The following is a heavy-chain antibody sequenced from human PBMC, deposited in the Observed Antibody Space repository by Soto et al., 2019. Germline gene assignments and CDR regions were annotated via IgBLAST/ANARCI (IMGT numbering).Heavy chain of an antibody. CDR2: IYYSGST. D-gene: IGHD3-3*01. CDR3: ARQASPPLRFLEWLLGVIDY. J-gene: IGHJ4*02. V-gene: IGHV4-39*01. Sequence: SETLSLTCTVSGGSISSSSYYWGWIRQPPGKGLEWIGSIYYSGSTYYNPSLKTRVTISVDTSKNQFSLKLSSVTAADTAVYYCARQASPPLRFLEWLLGVIDYWGQGTLVTVSS. CDR1: GGSISSSSYY.